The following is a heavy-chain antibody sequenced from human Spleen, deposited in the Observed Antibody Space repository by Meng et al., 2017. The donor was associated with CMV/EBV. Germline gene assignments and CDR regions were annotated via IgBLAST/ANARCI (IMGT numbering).Heavy chain of an antibody. J-gene: IGHJ4*02. Sequence: GESLKISCAASGSTFSSYSMNWVRQAPGKGLEWVSSISSSSIYIYYADSMKGRFTISRDNAKNSLYLQMNSLRAEDTAVYYCARGAVDDSSGYYHPLGYWGQGTLVTVSS. V-gene: IGHV3-21*01. CDR3: ARGAVDDSSGYYHPLGY. CDR1: GSTFSSYS. CDR2: ISSSSIYI. D-gene: IGHD3-22*01.